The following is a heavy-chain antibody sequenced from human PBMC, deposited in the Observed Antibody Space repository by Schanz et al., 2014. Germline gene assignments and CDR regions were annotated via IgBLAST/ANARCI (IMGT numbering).Heavy chain of an antibody. D-gene: IGHD2-15*01. Sequence: QVQLVESGGGVVWPGRSLRLSCATSGFTFSRFGMHWVRQAPGKGPEWVALVWSDGNTKYYVDSVKGRFTISRDNSMNTLHLQMDGLRVEDTAVYYCARDAVALVPEYFMDVWGKGTPVTVSS. J-gene: IGHJ6*03. CDR2: VWSDGNTK. CDR1: GFTFSRFG. CDR3: ARDAVALVPEYFMDV. V-gene: IGHV3-33*01.